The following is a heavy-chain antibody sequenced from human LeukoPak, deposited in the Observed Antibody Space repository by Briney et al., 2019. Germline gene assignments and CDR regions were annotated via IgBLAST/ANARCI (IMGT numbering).Heavy chain of an antibody. D-gene: IGHD6-13*01. V-gene: IGHV3-21*01. CDR3: ARDGVNTRQGSFAVEFGRIAALVY. Sequence: GGSLRLSCAASGFTFSFYSTNWVRQAPGKGLEWVSSIISSSSYIYYADSVKGRFTISRDNAKNSLYLQMNSLRAEDTAVYYCARDGVNTRQGSFAVEFGRIAALVYWGQGTLVTVSS. CDR2: IISSSSYI. CDR1: GFTFSFYS. J-gene: IGHJ4*02.